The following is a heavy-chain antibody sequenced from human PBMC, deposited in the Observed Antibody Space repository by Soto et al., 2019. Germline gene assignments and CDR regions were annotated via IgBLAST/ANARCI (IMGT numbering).Heavy chain of an antibody. Sequence: EVQLVESGGGLVKPGGSLRRSCTASDFRVANAWMNWVRQATGKGLEWVGRTCTSAEGGGTQYAPPENGRFIISRDDSQKPLYPQMTSLVTEDTGVYSCTTGSVEGFWGQGTTVIVSS. CDR1: DFRVANAW. V-gene: IGHV3-15*07. CDR3: TTGSVEGF. D-gene: IGHD2-15*01. J-gene: IGHJ6*02. CDR2: TCTSAEGGGT.